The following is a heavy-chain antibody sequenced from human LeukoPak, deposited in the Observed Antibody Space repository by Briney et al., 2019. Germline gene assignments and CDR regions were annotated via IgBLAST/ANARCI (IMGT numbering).Heavy chain of an antibody. Sequence: GGSLRLSCAASGFTFSSYWMSWVRQAPGKGLEWVANIKQDGSEKYYVDSVKGRFTISRDNAKNSLYLQMNSLRAEDTAVYYCARVLGSGSYYYYYYMDVWGKGTTVTISS. D-gene: IGHD1-26*01. J-gene: IGHJ6*03. CDR3: ARVLGSGSYYYYYYMDV. V-gene: IGHV3-7*01. CDR2: IKQDGSEK. CDR1: GFTFSSYW.